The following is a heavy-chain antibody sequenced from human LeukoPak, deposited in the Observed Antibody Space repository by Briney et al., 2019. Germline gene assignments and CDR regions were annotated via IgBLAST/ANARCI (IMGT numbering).Heavy chain of an antibody. J-gene: IGHJ6*03. Sequence: SETLSLTCTVSGVSISGYYWSWIRQPAGKGLEWIGRIYISRGTTYNPSLGSRVIMSVDTSKNQFSLQLTSVTAADTAMYYCARESRIVEGDGYHIDVWGKGTTVTISS. CDR3: ARESRIVEGDGYHIDV. V-gene: IGHV4-4*07. CDR2: IYISRGT. CDR1: GVSISGYY. D-gene: IGHD1-26*01.